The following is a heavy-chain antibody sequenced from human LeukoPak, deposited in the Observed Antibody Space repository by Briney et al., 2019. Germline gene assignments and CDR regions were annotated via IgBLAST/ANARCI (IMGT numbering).Heavy chain of an antibody. V-gene: IGHV3-30-3*01. Sequence: PGRSLRLSCAASGFTFSSYAMHWVRQAPGKGLEWVAVISYDGSNKYYADSVKGRFTISRDNSKNTLYLQMNSLRAEDTAVYYCARLEEGAFDIWGQGTMVTVSS. J-gene: IGHJ3*02. CDR2: ISYDGSNK. CDR3: ARLEEGAFDI. CDR1: GFTFSSYA.